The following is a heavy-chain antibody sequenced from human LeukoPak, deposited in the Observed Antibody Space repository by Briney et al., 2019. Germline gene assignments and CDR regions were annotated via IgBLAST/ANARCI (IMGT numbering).Heavy chain of an antibody. CDR2: SRNKAKSYTT. D-gene: IGHD6-19*01. CDR3: VRVGSVSGSDYLDY. J-gene: IGHJ4*02. CDR1: GFFFSNYE. V-gene: IGHV3-72*01. Sequence: GSLRLSCVGSGFFFSNYEVNWVRQAPGKGLEWVGRSRNKAKSYTTEYAASVKGRFTISRDDSKNSLYLQMNSLETEDTAVYYCVRVGSVSGSDYLDYWGQGTLVTVSS.